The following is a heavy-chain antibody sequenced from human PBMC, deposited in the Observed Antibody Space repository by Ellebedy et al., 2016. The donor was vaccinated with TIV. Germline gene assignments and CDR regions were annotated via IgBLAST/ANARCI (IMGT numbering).Heavy chain of an antibody. D-gene: IGHD4-17*01. J-gene: IGHJ5*02. V-gene: IGHV1-18*04. CDR2: ISPYNGYA. CDR3: AREVYGDSLNWFDP. Sequence: ASVKVSCKASGYTFVSYGISWVRQAPGQGLEWMGWISPYNGYAGYAQRFRDRVTVTADTSTSTAYMELSSLRSDDTAVYYCAREVYGDSLNWFDPWGQGTLVTVSS. CDR1: GYTFVSYG.